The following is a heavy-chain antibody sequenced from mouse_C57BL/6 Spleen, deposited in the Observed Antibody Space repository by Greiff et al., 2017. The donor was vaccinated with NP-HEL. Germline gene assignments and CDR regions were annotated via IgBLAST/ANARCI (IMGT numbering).Heavy chain of an antibody. CDR3: ARCLHGSSFDY. D-gene: IGHD1-1*01. CDR1: GYTFTDYN. V-gene: IGHV1-22*01. Sequence: EVQLQQSGPELVKPGASVKMSCKASGYTFTDYNMHWVKQSHGKSLEWIGYINPNNGGTSYNQKFKGKATLTVNTSSSTAYMELRSLTSEDSAVYYCARCLHGSSFDYWGQGTTLTVSS. CDR2: INPNNGGT. J-gene: IGHJ2*01.